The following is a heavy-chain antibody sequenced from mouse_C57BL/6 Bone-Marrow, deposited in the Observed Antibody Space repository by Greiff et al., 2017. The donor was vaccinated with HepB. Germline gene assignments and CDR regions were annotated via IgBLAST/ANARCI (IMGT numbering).Heavy chain of an antibody. D-gene: IGHD1-1*01. Sequence: QVQLQQSGAELARPGASVKLSCKASGYTFTSYGISWVKQRTGQGLEWIGEIYPRSGNTYYNEKFKGKATLTADKSSSTAYMELLSLTSEDSAVYFCARYTVVAEGFAYWGQGTLVTVSA. CDR1: GYTFTSYG. CDR2: IYPRSGNT. J-gene: IGHJ3*01. CDR3: ARYTVVAEGFAY. V-gene: IGHV1-81*01.